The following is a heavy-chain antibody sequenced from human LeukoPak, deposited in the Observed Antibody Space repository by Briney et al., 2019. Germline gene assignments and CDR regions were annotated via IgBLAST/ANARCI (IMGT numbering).Heavy chain of an antibody. V-gene: IGHV3-48*01. Sequence: GGSLRLSCAASGFTFSSYSMAWVRQAPGKGLEWVSYISIRSSTIYYADSVKGRFTISRDNTKNSLYVQMNSLRAEDTAVYYCARERDGYTHDAFDIWGQGTMVTVSS. CDR2: ISIRSSTI. CDR3: ARERDGYTHDAFDI. J-gene: IGHJ3*02. D-gene: IGHD5-24*01. CDR1: GFTFSSYS.